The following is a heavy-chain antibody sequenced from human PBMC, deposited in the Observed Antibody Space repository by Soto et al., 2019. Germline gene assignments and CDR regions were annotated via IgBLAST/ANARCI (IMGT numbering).Heavy chain of an antibody. D-gene: IGHD2-15*01. V-gene: IGHV4-59*12. CDR2: IYYSGST. CDR1: GGSISSYY. Sequence: SETLSLTCTVSGGSISSYYWSWIRQPPGKGLEWIGYIYYSGSTNYNPSLKSRVTISVDTSKNQFSLKLSSVTAADTAVYYCAREVVVVAATPVRDWFDPWGQGTLVTVSS. CDR3: AREVVVVAATPVRDWFDP. J-gene: IGHJ5*02.